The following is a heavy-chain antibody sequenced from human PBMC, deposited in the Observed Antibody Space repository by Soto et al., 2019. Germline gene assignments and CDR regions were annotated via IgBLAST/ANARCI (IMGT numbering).Heavy chain of an antibody. Sequence: QVQLVQSGAEVRKPGASVTVSCRSSGDSFNDYYIHWVRQAPGQGFEWMGWINPNGGVTKYAQKVQGWVSMTRDTSIRTVYMQLSRLRSDDTAVYYCARESGGATATLDYYYCYMDVWGTGTTVTVSS. CDR2: INPNGGVT. J-gene: IGHJ6*03. V-gene: IGHV1-2*04. CDR1: GDSFNDYY. CDR3: ARESGGATATLDYYYCYMDV. D-gene: IGHD5-12*01.